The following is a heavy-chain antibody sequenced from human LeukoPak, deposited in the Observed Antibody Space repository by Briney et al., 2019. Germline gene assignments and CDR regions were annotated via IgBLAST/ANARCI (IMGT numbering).Heavy chain of an antibody. Sequence: ASVKVSCKASGYTFSSYGISWVRQSPGQGLEWMGWISGYNDNTKYYAQKLQGRVTMTTDTSTSTAYMELSSLRSEDTALYYCARNYGGRLYYYYYMDVWGKGTTVTISS. D-gene: IGHD4-23*01. V-gene: IGHV1-18*01. CDR1: GYTFSSYG. CDR3: ARNYGGRLYYYYYMDV. J-gene: IGHJ6*03. CDR2: ISGYNDNT.